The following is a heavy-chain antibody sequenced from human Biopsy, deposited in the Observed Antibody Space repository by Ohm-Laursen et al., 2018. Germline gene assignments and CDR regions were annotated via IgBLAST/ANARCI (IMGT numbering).Heavy chain of an antibody. D-gene: IGHD2-15*01. CDR1: GKTLSDYQ. CDR3: GNEVHGRDY. J-gene: IGHJ4*02. CDR2: INQAGTT. Sequence: TLSLTCPVFGKTLSDYQWSWIRQPPGKGLEWIGQINQAGTTNYNPSLKSRVSISADASKYEFSLRLTSVTAADTAVYLCGNEVHGRDYWGLGAQVTVSS. V-gene: IGHV4-34*08.